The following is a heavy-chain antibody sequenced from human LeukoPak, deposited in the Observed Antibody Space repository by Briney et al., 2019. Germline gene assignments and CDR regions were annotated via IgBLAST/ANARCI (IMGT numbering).Heavy chain of an antibody. J-gene: IGHJ4*02. CDR3: ARMDLAMPTRGSDDY. D-gene: IGHD5-12*01. V-gene: IGHV6-1*01. CDR2: TYYRSEWYY. CDR1: GDSVSSNNAA. Sequence: SQTPSLTCGISGDSVSSNNAAWNWIRQSPSRGLEWLGRTYYRSEWYYDYALSVQSRITISPDTSKNQFSLHLNSVTPEDTAVYYCARMDLAMPTRGSDDYWGQGTLVTVSS.